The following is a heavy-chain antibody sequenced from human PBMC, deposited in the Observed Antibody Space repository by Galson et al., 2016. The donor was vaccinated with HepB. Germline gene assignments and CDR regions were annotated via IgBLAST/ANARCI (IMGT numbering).Heavy chain of an antibody. CDR1: GDTFSRYG. Sequence: GDTFSRYGIGWVRQAPGRGLEWMGGIIPFFGTANYAQNFEDRVTINADKSTSTAYMELSSLRYEDTAVYYCARVRVDYFDYWGQGTLVTVSS. V-gene: IGHV1-69*06. J-gene: IGHJ4*02. CDR3: ARVRVDYFDY. CDR2: IIPFFGTA. D-gene: IGHD5-12*01.